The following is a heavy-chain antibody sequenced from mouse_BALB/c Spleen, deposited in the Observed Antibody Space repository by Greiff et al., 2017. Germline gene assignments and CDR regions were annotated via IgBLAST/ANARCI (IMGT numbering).Heavy chain of an antibody. D-gene: IGHD1-1*01. V-gene: IGHV6-6*02. CDR2: IRLKSNNYAT. J-gene: IGHJ3*01. Sequence: DVKVEESGGGLVQPGGSMKLSCVASGFTFSNYWMNWVRQSPEKGLEWVAEIRLKSNNYATHYAESVKGRFTISRDDSKSSVYLQMNNLRAEDTGIYYCTQSEYYYGNTWFAYWGQGTLVTVSA. CDR3: TQSEYYYGNTWFAY. CDR1: GFTFSNYW.